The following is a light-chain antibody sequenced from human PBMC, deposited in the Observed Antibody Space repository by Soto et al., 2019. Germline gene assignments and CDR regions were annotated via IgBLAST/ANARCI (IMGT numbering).Light chain of an antibody. Sequence: EIVLTQSPGTLSSSPGERVTLSCRASQTVTSSYLAWYQQKPGQAPRLLIYGASSRATGIPDRLSGSGSGTDFTLTISRPEPEDFAVYYCQQYGSSPPTFGQGTKVEIK. J-gene: IGKJ1*01. V-gene: IGKV3-20*01. CDR3: QQYGSSPPT. CDR1: QTVTSSY. CDR2: GAS.